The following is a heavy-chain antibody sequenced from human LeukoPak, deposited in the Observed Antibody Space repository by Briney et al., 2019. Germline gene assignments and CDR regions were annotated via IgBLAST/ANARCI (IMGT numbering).Heavy chain of an antibody. V-gene: IGHV1-69*05. Sequence: SVKVSCKASEGTFRSYVVSWVRLAPGQGLEWMGGIIPIFGASKYAQKFQGRVTITTDESTSTAYMELSSLRSEDTAVYYCSRHAGYNWKDGIDFWGQGTLVTVAS. J-gene: IGHJ4*02. CDR3: SRHAGYNWKDGIDF. CDR2: IIPIFGAS. D-gene: IGHD1-20*01. CDR1: EGTFRSYV.